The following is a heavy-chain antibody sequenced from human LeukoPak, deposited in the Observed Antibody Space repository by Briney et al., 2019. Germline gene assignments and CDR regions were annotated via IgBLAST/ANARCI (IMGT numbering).Heavy chain of an antibody. CDR3: ARGLSGYYDGAYYFDY. CDR2: ISAYNGNT. D-gene: IGHD3-22*01. Sequence: ASVKVSCKASGYTFTSYGISWVRQDPGQGLEWMGWISAYNGNTNYAQKLQGRVTMTTDTSTSTAYMELRSLRSDDTAVHYCARGLSGYYDGAYYFDYWGQGTLVTVSS. CDR1: GYTFTSYG. J-gene: IGHJ4*02. V-gene: IGHV1-18*01.